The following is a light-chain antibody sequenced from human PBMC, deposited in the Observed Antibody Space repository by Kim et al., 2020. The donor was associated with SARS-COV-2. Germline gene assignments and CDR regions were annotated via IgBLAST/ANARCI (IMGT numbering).Light chain of an antibody. V-gene: IGKV1-8*01. Sequence: AIRMTQSPSSLSASTGDRVTITCRASQGISSYLAWYQQKPGKAPKLLIYAASTLQSGVPSKFSGSGSGTDFTLTISFLQSEDFATYYCQQYNSHPAFGQGTKVDIK. J-gene: IGKJ1*01. CDR1: QGISSY. CDR2: AAS. CDR3: QQYNSHPA.